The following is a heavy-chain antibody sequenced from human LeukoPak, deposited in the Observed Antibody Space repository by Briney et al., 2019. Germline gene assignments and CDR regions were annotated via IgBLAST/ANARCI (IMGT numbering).Heavy chain of an antibody. J-gene: IGHJ4*02. V-gene: IGHV1-3*01. D-gene: IGHD3-10*01. CDR3: AREYMVRGRGLGY. CDR1: GFTFTSYA. CDR2: INAGNGNT. Sequence: GGSLRLSCAASGFTFTSYAMHWVRQAPGQRLEWMGWINAGNGNTKYSQKFQGRVTITRDTSASTAYMELSSLRSEDTAVYYCAREYMVRGRGLGYWGQGTLVTVSS.